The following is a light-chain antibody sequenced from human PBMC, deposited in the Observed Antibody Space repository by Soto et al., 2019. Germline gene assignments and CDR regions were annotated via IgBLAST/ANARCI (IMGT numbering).Light chain of an antibody. Sequence: QSVLTQPPSVSGAPGQRVTISCTGSSSNIGAGYDVHWYQQLPGTAPKLLIYGNSNRPSGVPDRFSGSKSGTSASLAITGLQAEDEADYYCQSYDSSPEPVFGGGTKLTVL. J-gene: IGLJ2*01. CDR3: QSYDSSPEPV. CDR2: GNS. CDR1: SSNIGAGYD. V-gene: IGLV1-40*01.